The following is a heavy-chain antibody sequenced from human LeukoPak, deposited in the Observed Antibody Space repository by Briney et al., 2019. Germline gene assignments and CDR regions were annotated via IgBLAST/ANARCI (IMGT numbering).Heavy chain of an antibody. J-gene: IGHJ4*02. V-gene: IGHV3-23*01. D-gene: IGHD3-22*01. CDR1: GFTFSSYA. CDR3: EKGGDSSGYELFDY. Sequence: PGASLTLSCAASGFTFSSYAMSWVRQAPGKGLEWVSAISGSAGSTYYADSVKGRFTISRDNSKNTLYLQMQSLRAEDTAVYYCEKGGDSSGYELFDYWGPGTLVTVS. CDR2: ISGSAGST.